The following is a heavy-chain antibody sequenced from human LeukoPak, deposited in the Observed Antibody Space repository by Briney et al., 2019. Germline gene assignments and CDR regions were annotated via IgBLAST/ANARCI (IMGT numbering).Heavy chain of an antibody. CDR2: INPNSGGT. J-gene: IGHJ4*02. CDR1: GYTFTGYY. Sequence: SVTVSCKASGYTFTGYYMHWVRQAPGQGLEWMGWINPNSGGTNYAQKFQGRVTMTRDTSISTAYMELSRLRSDDTAVYYCARDVSHYDFWSGYYTDEMGFDYWGQGTLVTVSS. V-gene: IGHV1-2*02. CDR3: ARDVSHYDFWSGYYTDEMGFDY. D-gene: IGHD3-3*01.